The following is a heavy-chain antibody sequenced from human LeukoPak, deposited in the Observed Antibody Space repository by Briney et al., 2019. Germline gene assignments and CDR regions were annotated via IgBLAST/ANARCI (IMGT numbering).Heavy chain of an antibody. D-gene: IGHD3-22*01. CDR3: ARSGYYDSSGYLLAFDI. J-gene: IGHJ3*02. Sequence: GASVKVSCKASGGTFSSYAISWVRQAPVQGLEWMGGIIPIFGTANYAQKFQGRVTITTDESTSTVYMELSSLRSEDTAVYYCARSGYYDSSGYLLAFDIWGQGTMVTVSS. CDR2: IIPIFGTA. V-gene: IGHV1-69*05. CDR1: GGTFSSYA.